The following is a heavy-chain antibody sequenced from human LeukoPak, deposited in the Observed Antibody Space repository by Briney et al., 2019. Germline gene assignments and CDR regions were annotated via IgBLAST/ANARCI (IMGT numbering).Heavy chain of an antibody. Sequence: GGSLRLSCAASGFTFSDYDMHWVRQATGKGLEWVSAIGTAGDTYYTGSVKGRFTISRENAKNSLYLQMNSLRAGDTAVYYCARDDLGGSTGSCYLYWGQGTLVTVSS. CDR2: IGTAGDT. J-gene: IGHJ4*02. CDR1: GFTFSDYD. V-gene: IGHV3-13*01. D-gene: IGHD2-15*01. CDR3: ARDDLGGSTGSCYLY.